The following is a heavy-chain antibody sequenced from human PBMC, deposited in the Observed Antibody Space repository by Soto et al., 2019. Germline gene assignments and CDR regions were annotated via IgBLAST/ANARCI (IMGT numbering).Heavy chain of an antibody. Sequence: ASVKVSCKASGGTFSSYAISWVRQAPGQGLEWMGGIIPIFGTANYAQKFQGRVTITADKSIATAYLQWSSLKASDTAMYYCAREAYTFGRISYGMDVWGQGTMVTVSS. J-gene: IGHJ6*02. CDR1: GGTFSSYA. V-gene: IGHV1-69*06. CDR2: IIPIFGTA. D-gene: IGHD3-16*01. CDR3: AREAYTFGRISYGMDV.